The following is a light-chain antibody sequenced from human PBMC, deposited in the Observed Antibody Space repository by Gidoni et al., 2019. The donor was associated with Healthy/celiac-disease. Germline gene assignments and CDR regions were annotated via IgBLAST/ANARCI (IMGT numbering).Light chain of an antibody. CDR2: QAS. J-gene: IGLJ2*01. CDR1: KLGDKY. Sequence: SYELTQPPSGSVSQGQTASITGSGAKLGDKYACWYQQKPGQSPVLVIDQASKRPSGIPERFSGSTSGNTATLPISGTQAMDEADSYCQAWDSSTVVFGGGTKLTVL. CDR3: QAWDSSTVV. V-gene: IGLV3-1*01.